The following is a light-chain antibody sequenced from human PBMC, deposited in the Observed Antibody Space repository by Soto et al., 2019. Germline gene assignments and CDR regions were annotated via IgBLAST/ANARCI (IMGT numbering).Light chain of an antibody. CDR3: SSYTSSITLYVV. V-gene: IGLV2-14*01. CDR1: SSDVGGYNY. Sequence: QSALTQPASVSGSPGQSITISCTGTSSDVGGYNYVSWYQQHPGKAPKLMIYDVSNRPSGVSNRFSGSKSGNTASLTISGLQAEDEADYYCSSYTSSITLYVVFGGGTQLTVL. CDR2: DVS. J-gene: IGLJ2*01.